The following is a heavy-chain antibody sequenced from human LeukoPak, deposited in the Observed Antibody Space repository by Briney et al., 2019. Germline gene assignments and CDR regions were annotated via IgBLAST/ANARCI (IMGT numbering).Heavy chain of an antibody. V-gene: IGHV4-39*01. CDR1: GGSISGSSYY. CDR3: ARNIYSNSGAIDY. J-gene: IGHJ4*02. CDR2: IYYSGIT. Sequence: PSETLSLTCTVSGGSISGSSYYWGWIRQPPGKGLEWIGTIYYSGITYYNPSLKSRVTISIDTSKNPFSLKLRSVTAADTAVYYCARNIYSNSGAIDYWGQGTLVTVSS. D-gene: IGHD6-6*01.